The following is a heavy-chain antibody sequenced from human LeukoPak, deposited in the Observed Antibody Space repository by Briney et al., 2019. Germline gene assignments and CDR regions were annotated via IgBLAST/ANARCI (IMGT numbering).Heavy chain of an antibody. D-gene: IGHD6-13*01. CDR1: GYTFTSYG. V-gene: IGHV1-46*01. Sequence: ASVKVSCKASGYTFTSYGISWVRQAPGQGLEWMGIINPSGGSTSYAQKFQGRVTMTRDTSTSTVYMELSSLRSEDTAVYYCARDVGGYSSSWHFDYWGQGTLVTVSS. CDR2: INPSGGST. J-gene: IGHJ4*02. CDR3: ARDVGGYSSSWHFDY.